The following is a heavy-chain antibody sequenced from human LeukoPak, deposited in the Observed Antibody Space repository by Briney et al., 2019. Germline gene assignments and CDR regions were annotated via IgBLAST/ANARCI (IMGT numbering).Heavy chain of an antibody. CDR3: ARSPRFLEWLFEGPYFDY. D-gene: IGHD3-3*01. Sequence: ASVKVSCKASGYTFTSYYMHWVRQAPGQGLEWMGIINPSGGSTSYAQKFQGRVTMTRDMSTSTVYMELSSLRSEDTAVYYCARSPRFLEWLFEGPYFDYWGQGTLVTVSS. V-gene: IGHV1-46*01. CDR1: GYTFTSYY. CDR2: INPSGGST. J-gene: IGHJ4*02.